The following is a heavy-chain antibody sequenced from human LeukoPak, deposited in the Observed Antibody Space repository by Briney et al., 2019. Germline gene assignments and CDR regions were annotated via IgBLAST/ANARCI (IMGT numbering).Heavy chain of an antibody. CDR2: ISAYNGNT. J-gene: IGHJ4*02. D-gene: IGHD3-10*01. CDR3: ARKAMVRELSPMDY. Sequence: ASVKVSCKASGYTFTSYGIIWVRQAPGQGLEWMGWISAYNGNTNYAQKLQGRVTMTTDTSTSTAYMELRSLRSDDTAVYYCARKAMVRELSPMDYWGQGTLVTVSS. CDR1: GYTFTSYG. V-gene: IGHV1-18*01.